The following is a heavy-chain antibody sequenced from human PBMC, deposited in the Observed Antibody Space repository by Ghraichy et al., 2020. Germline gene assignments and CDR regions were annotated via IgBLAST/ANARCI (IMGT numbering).Heavy chain of an antibody. CDR1: GFSISASGVG. D-gene: IGHD1-1*01. CDR3: VRNTWSAPMY. Sequence: SGPTLVKPTQTLTLTCTFSGFSISASGVGVGWIRQPPGKALEWLALIDWDDYKRYSPSLKTRLTITRATSTDSKDQVVLTMTNMDPVDTATYFCVRNTWSAPMYWGQGILVTVSS. J-gene: IGHJ4*02. CDR2: IDWDDYK. V-gene: IGHV2-5*02.